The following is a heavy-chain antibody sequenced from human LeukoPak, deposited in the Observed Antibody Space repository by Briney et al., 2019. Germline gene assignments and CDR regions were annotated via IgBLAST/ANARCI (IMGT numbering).Heavy chain of an antibody. CDR2: INPSTGGT. CDR1: GYTFIDYY. V-gene: IGHV1-2*06. CDR3: ARAYSSGWYNVGY. Sequence: ASVKVSCKTSGYTFIDYYVHWIRQAPGQGLEWMGRINPSTGGTDFAQKFQGKVSMTRDTSISTAYMGLSRLGSDDTAVYYCARAYSSGWYNVGYWGQGTLVTVSS. D-gene: IGHD6-19*01. J-gene: IGHJ4*02.